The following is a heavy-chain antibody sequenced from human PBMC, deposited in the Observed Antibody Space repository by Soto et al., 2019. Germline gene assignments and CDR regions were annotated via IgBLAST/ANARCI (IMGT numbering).Heavy chain of an antibody. CDR1: GYTFTSYA. D-gene: IGHD6-6*01. Sequence: GASVKVSCKASGYTFTSYAMNWVRQAPGQGLEWMGWINTNTGNPTYAQGFTGRFVFSLDTSVSTAYLQICSLKAEDTAVYYCARDYYDYSSSSSYYYYYMDVWGKGTTVTVSS. J-gene: IGHJ6*03. V-gene: IGHV7-4-1*01. CDR3: ARDYYDYSSSSSYYYYYMDV. CDR2: INTNTGNP.